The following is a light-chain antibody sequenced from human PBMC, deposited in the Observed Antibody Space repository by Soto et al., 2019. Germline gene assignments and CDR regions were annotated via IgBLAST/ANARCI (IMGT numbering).Light chain of an antibody. Sequence: ILMTQSPATLSVSPGERATLSCRARQSVSNNLAWYQQKPGQAPRLLIYDASTRATGIPARFSGSGSGTEFTLTISGLQSEYFAVYYCQQYNNWPPWTFGQGTQVEIK. CDR2: DAS. J-gene: IGKJ1*01. V-gene: IGKV3-15*01. CDR1: QSVSNN. CDR3: QQYNNWPPWT.